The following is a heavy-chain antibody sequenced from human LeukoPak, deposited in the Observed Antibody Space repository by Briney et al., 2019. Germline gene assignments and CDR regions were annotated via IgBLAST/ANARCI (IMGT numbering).Heavy chain of an antibody. D-gene: IGHD2-8*01. CDR1: VGSISSFS. CDR3: ASVSGPGVATGSRTFDL. CDR2: VYKRQSA. J-gene: IGHJ3*01. V-gene: IGHV4-59*01. Sequence: SETLSLTCSVSVGSISSFSWAWIRQPPGKGLEWIGFVYKRQSANYHPSLESRLTISVDTSNNQFSLKLTTVTAADAAVYYCASVSGPGVATGSRTFDLWGQGTMVTVSS.